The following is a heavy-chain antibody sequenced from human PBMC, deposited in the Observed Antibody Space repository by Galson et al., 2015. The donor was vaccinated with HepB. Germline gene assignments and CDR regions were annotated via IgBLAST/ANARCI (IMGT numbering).Heavy chain of an antibody. D-gene: IGHD3-22*01. CDR1: GSTFTSYY. Sequence: SVKVSCKASGSTFTSYYMHWVRQAPGQGLEWMGIINPSGGSTSYAQKFQGRVTMTRDTSTSTVYMELSSLRSEDTAVYYCARGGTYYYDSSGYIDYWGQGTLVTVSS. V-gene: IGHV1-46*01. CDR3: ARGGTYYYDSSGYIDY. CDR2: INPSGGST. J-gene: IGHJ4*02.